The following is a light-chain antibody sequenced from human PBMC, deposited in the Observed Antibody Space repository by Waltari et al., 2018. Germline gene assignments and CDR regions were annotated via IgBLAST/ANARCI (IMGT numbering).Light chain of an antibody. CDR2: KDT. V-gene: IGLV3-25*03. CDR1: ELPKQY. Sequence: SYELTQPHSVSVSPGQTARITCSGDELPKQYAFWYRQKPGQAPELLIYKDTERPSGIPERVSASSSGTTVTLTITGVQPEDEADYYCQSADSTNTYWVFGGGTKLTVL. CDR3: QSADSTNTYWV. J-gene: IGLJ2*01.